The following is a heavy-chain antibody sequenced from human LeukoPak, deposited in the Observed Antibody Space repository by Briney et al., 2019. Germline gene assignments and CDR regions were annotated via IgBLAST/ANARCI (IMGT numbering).Heavy chain of an antibody. CDR2: INHSGST. J-gene: IGHJ6*03. V-gene: IGHV4-34*01. D-gene: IGHD6-13*01. CDR3: AGGHHGTAAGRYYYYYYMDV. Sequence: SETLSLTCAVYGGSFSGYYWSWIRQPPGKGLEWIGEINHSGSTNYNPSLKSRVTISVDTSKNQFSLKLSSVTAADTAVYYCAGGHHGTAAGRYYYYYYMDVWGKGTTVTVSS. CDR1: GGSFSGYY.